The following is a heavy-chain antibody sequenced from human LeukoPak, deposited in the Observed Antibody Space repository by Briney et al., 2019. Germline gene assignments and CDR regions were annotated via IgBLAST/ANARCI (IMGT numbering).Heavy chain of an antibody. Sequence: PGGSLRLSCAASGFTFSRFWMSWVRQAPGKGLEWVANIKQDGSEKYYVDSVKGRFTISRDNAKNSLYLQMNSLKTDDTAVYYCAREGYNSGPDFDYWGQGTLVTVSS. J-gene: IGHJ4*02. V-gene: IGHV3-7*05. D-gene: IGHD6-19*01. CDR2: IKQDGSEK. CDR1: GFTFSRFW. CDR3: AREGYNSGPDFDY.